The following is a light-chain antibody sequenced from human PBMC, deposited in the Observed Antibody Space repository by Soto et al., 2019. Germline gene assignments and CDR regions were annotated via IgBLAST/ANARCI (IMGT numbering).Light chain of an antibody. CDR3: QHYSASPPWA. CDR2: RAS. J-gene: IGKJ1*01. V-gene: IGKV1-5*03. Sequence: DIQMTQSPSTLFASVGNRITITCRASQSVSNWLAWIQQKPGKATNVLIYRASVLKSGVPSRFSGSGSGTEFTLTISSLQPDDFAAYYCQHYSASPPWAFGQGTKVDIK. CDR1: QSVSNW.